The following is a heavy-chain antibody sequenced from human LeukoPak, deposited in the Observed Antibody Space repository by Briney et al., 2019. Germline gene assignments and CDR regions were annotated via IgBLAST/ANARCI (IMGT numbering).Heavy chain of an antibody. J-gene: IGHJ4*02. CDR2: ISSSGSTI. Sequence: GGSLRLSCAASGFTFSTYEMNWVRQAPGKGLEWVSYISSSGSTIYYADSVKGRFTISRDNAKNSLYLQMNSLRGEDTAVYYCARRYCSSTGCTFDYWGQGTLVTVSS. V-gene: IGHV3-48*03. CDR3: ARRYCSSTGCTFDY. D-gene: IGHD2-2*01. CDR1: GFTFSTYE.